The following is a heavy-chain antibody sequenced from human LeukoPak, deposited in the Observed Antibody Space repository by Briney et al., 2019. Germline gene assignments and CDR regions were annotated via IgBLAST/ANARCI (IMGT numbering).Heavy chain of an antibody. Sequence: ASVKVSCKASGYTFTGYYMHWVRQAPGQGLEWMGRINPNSGGTNYAQKFQGRVTMTRDTSISTAYMELSSLRSEDTAVYYCARDLLYYDFWSGYYTGFNWFDPWGQGTLVTVSS. D-gene: IGHD3-3*01. CDR3: ARDLLYYDFWSGYYTGFNWFDP. V-gene: IGHV1-2*06. CDR2: INPNSGGT. J-gene: IGHJ5*02. CDR1: GYTFTGYY.